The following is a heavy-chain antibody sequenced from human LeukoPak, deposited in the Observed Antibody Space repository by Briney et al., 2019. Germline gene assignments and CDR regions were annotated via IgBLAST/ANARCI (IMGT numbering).Heavy chain of an antibody. CDR3: AREGSGSYFRY. J-gene: IGHJ4*02. Sequence: GGSLRLSCAASGFSVINNYMSWVRQAPGKGLEWVSVIYEGDSTYYADSVKGRFTITRDNPKNTLYLQMNSLRAEDTAVYYCAREGSGSYFRYWGQGTLVTVSS. D-gene: IGHD1-26*01. CDR2: IYEGDST. V-gene: IGHV3-53*01. CDR1: GFSVINNY.